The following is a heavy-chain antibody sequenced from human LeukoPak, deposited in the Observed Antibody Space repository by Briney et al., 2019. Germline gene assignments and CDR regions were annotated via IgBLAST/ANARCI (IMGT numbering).Heavy chain of an antibody. CDR1: GGSISSYY. CDR3: ARTTPPAVAGKPGRWFDP. Sequence: SETLSLTCTVSGGSISSYYWSWLRQPPGKGREGRGYIYYSGSTNYNPSLKSRVTISVDPSKNHFSLKLGSVTAADTAVYYCARTTPPAVAGKPGRWFDPWGQGTLVTVSS. V-gene: IGHV4-59*08. D-gene: IGHD6-19*01. J-gene: IGHJ5*02. CDR2: IYYSGST.